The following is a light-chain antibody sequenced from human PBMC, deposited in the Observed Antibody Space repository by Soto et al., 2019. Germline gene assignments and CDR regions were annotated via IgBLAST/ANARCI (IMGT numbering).Light chain of an antibody. Sequence: DIQMTQSPSTLSASVGDRVTISCRASESISIWLAWYQQKPGKAPKVLIYDASNLESGVPSSFSGSGSGTEFTLTISSLQPDYFATYYCQQYNSYGWTFGQGTKVEI. V-gene: IGKV1-5*01. CDR3: QQYNSYGWT. J-gene: IGKJ1*01. CDR2: DAS. CDR1: ESISIW.